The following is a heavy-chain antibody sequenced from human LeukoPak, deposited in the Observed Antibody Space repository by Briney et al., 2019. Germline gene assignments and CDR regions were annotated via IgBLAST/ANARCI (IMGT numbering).Heavy chain of an antibody. J-gene: IGHJ4*02. V-gene: IGHV3-74*01. CDR2: INSDGSSI. CDR1: GFTFSSYW. CDR3: ARSWVGATDVDY. Sequence: GGSLRLSCAASGFTFSSYWMHWVRQAPGKGLVWVSRINSDGSSISYADSVKGRFTISRDNAKNTLYLQMNCLRAEDTAVYYCARSWVGATDVDYWGQGTLVTVSS. D-gene: IGHD1-26*01.